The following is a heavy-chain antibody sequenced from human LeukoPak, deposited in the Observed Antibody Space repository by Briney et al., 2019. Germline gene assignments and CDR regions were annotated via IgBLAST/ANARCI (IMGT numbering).Heavy chain of an antibody. J-gene: IGHJ4*02. CDR1: GFTVSSNY. Sequence: GGSLRLSCAASGFTVSSNYMSWVRQAPGKGLQWVSGVTNSGENTHYADSVTGRFTISRDNSKNMLYLQMNSLRAEDTAVYYCAKDGLGRATIREFDHWGQGTLVTVSS. D-gene: IGHD5-24*01. V-gene: IGHV3-53*01. CDR2: TNSGENT. CDR3: AKDGLGRATIREFDH.